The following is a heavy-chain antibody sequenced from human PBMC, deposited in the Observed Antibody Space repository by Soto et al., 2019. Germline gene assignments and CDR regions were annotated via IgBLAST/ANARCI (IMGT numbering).Heavy chain of an antibody. V-gene: IGHV3-23*01. J-gene: IGHJ6*02. D-gene: IGHD2-2*01. Sequence: GGSLRLSCAASGFTFSSYAMSWVRQAPGKGLEWVSAISGSGGSTYYADSVKGRFTISRDNSKNTRYLQMNSLGAEDTAVYYGGNDQSALLGLPCSSTSCYVDFRISRYYGMDVWGQGTTVTVSS. CDR1: GFTFSSYA. CDR2: ISGSGGST. CDR3: GNDQSALLGLPCSSTSCYVDFRISRYYGMDV.